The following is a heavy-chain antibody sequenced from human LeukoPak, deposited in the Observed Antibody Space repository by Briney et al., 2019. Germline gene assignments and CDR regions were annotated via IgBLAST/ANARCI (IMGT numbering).Heavy chain of an antibody. D-gene: IGHD3-3*01. Sequence: SETLSLTCTVSGGSISSYYWSWVRQPAGKGLEWIGRICTSGGSNYNPYLKSRVTMSVDTSKNQFSLKLSSVTAADTAVYYCARVVLDYDFWSGYPNPYYYYMDVWGKGTTVTVSS. V-gene: IGHV4-4*07. CDR1: GGSISSYY. CDR2: ICTSGGS. CDR3: ARVVLDYDFWSGYPNPYYYYMDV. J-gene: IGHJ6*03.